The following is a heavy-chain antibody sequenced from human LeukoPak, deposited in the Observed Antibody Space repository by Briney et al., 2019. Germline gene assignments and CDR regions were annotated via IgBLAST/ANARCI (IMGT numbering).Heavy chain of an antibody. Sequence: SETLSLTCTVSGGFISGYYWNWIRQSPGKGLEWIGYIFYTGDTDYNPSLRSRVTMSVDRSNNRFSLQLASVTTADSAFYYCARAYRLTSPKGFDPWGPGILVTVSS. J-gene: IGHJ5*02. D-gene: IGHD3-16*02. CDR1: GGFISGYY. V-gene: IGHV4-59*01. CDR2: IFYTGDT. CDR3: ARAYRLTSPKGFDP.